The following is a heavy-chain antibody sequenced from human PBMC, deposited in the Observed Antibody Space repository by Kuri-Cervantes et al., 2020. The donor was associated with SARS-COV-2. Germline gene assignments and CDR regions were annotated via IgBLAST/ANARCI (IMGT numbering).Heavy chain of an antibody. CDR3: ARGALICGSSSCHGDFDL. Sequence: GGCLRLSCAASGFRFSSYAMHWVRQAPGKGLEWVAVISYDGTNKYYGDSVRGRFTISRDNSKNTLHLQMNSLRTEDTAVHYCARGALICGSSSCHGDFDLWGRGTLVTVSS. J-gene: IGHJ2*01. D-gene: IGHD2-2*01. CDR1: GFRFSSYA. CDR2: ISYDGTNK. V-gene: IGHV3-30*04.